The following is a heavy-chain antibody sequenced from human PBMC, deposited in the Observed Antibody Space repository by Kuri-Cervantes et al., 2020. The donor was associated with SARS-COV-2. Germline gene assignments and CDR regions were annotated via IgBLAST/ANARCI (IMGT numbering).Heavy chain of an antibody. D-gene: IGHD2-15*01. CDR3: ARGSSPNYFDY. J-gene: IGHJ4*02. V-gene: IGHV4-30-4*08. Sequence: LRLSCTVSGGSISSSSYYWGWIRQPPGKGLEWIGYIYYSGSTYYNPSLKSRVTISVDTSKNQFSLKLSSVTAADTAVYYCARGSSPNYFDYWGQGTLVTVSS. CDR1: GGSISSSSYY. CDR2: IYYSGST.